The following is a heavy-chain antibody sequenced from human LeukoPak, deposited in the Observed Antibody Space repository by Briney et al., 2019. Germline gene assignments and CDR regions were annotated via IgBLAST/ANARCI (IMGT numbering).Heavy chain of an antibody. V-gene: IGHV3-21*01. D-gene: IGHD3-9*01. J-gene: IGHJ4*02. CDR1: GFTFSTYS. CDR3: TKDPGHVFRSFDYSEY. CDR2: ISSNSRYI. Sequence: GGSLRLSCAASGFTFSTYSMNWVRQAPGKGLEWVSSISSNSRYIYYADSVKGRFTISRDNARSSLFLQMNSLRAEDTAVYYCTKDPGHVFRSFDYSEYWGQGTRVTVSS.